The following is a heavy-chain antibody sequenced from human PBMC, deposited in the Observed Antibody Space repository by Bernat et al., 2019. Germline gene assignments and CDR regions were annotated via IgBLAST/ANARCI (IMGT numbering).Heavy chain of an antibody. Sequence: EVQLVESGGGLIQPGGSLRLSCAASGFTVSSNYMSWVRQTPGKGLEWVSVIYTGGTTFYADSVQGRFTISRDLSKNTLYLQMNNLRADDTALYYCAREEYTSSSRHWYFDLWGRDTLVTVSS. CDR3: AREEYTSSSRHWYFDL. V-gene: IGHV3-53*01. CDR2: IYTGGTT. D-gene: IGHD6-6*01. J-gene: IGHJ2*01. CDR1: GFTVSSNY.